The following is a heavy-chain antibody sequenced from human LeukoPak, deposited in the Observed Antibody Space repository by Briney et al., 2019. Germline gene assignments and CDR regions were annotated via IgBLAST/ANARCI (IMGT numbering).Heavy chain of an antibody. J-gene: IGHJ4*02. CDR1: GGSISSYY. V-gene: IGHV4-59*08. CDR3: ARQIGDYYDSSGTFDY. D-gene: IGHD3-22*01. Sequence: SETLSLTCTVSGGSISSYYWSWIRQPPGKGLEWIGYIYYSGSTNYNPSLKSRVTISVDTSKNQFSLKLSSVTAADTGVYYCARQIGDYYDSSGTFDYWGQGTLVTVSS. CDR2: IYYSGST.